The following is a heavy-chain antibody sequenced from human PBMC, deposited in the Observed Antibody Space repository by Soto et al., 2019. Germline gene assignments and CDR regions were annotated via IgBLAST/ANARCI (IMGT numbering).Heavy chain of an antibody. CDR2: ISGSGGST. J-gene: IGHJ6*03. Sequence: GGSLRLSCAASGFTFSSYAMSWVRQAPGKGLEWVSAISGSGGSTYYADSVKGRFTISRDNSKNTLYLQMNSLRAEDTAVYYCAKSGYPSPHRIRIYYYYMDVWGKGTTVTVSS. CDR1: GFTFSSYA. CDR3: AKSGYPSPHRIRIYYYYMDV. V-gene: IGHV3-23*01. D-gene: IGHD6-13*01.